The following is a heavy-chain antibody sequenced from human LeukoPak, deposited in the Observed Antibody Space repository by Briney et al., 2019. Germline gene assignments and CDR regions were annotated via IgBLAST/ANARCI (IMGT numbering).Heavy chain of an antibody. CDR2: IYISGST. CDR3: ARDRISLNYYYYMDF. V-gene: IGHV4-61*02. CDR1: GGSISSGSYY. J-gene: IGHJ6*03. D-gene: IGHD2-21*01. Sequence: PSQTLSLTCTVSGGSISSGSYYWSWIRPPAGQELDWLGRIYISGSTNYNTYLKSRVTISVDTSKNHFSLKLSSVTAAVTAVYYCARDRISLNYYYYMDFWGKGTTVTVSS.